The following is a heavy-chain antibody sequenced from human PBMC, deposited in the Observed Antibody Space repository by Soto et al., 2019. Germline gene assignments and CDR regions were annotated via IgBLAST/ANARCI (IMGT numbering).Heavy chain of an antibody. V-gene: IGHV1-69*02. CDR3: AITYFRDNSCPRDFDF. Sequence: QVQVVQSGAEVKKPESSVKVSCKPSGGTFNTYTVTWVRLAPGHGLEWMGRFIPILDMANYAQKFQDTVTITADISTFTPDMELNSLTSGDKAVYYFAITYFRDNSCPRDFDFWGPGTRVTVSS. J-gene: IGHJ4*02. CDR1: GGTFNTYT. CDR2: FIPILDMA. D-gene: IGHD2-21*01.